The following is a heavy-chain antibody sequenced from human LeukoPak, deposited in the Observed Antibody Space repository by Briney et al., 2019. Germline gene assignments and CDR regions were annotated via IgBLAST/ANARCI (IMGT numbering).Heavy chain of an antibody. D-gene: IGHD3-22*01. CDR3: ARLGDSSGYVDY. J-gene: IGHJ4*02. Sequence: PGESLRLSCAASGFTFSGHWMTWVRQAPGKGLEWVASIKPDGSETHYVDSVKGRFTISRDNAKNSMFLQMNSLRAEDTAVYYCARLGDSSGYVDYWGQGSMVTVSS. CDR2: IKPDGSET. CDR1: GFTFSGHW. V-gene: IGHV3-7*04.